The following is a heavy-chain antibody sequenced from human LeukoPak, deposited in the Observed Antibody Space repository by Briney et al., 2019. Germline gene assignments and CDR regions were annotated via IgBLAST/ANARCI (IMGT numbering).Heavy chain of an antibody. V-gene: IGHV3-15*01. CDR2: IKRKSDGGTT. CDR1: GFTFSNAW. D-gene: IGHD6-19*01. CDR3: ATDRSCIAVAHCDWFDP. Sequence: GGSLRLSCAASGFTFSNAWMNWVRQAPGKGLEWVGRIKRKSDGGTTDYAARGKGRFTISRDDSKNTLSLQMNSLKTEDTAVYYCATDRSCIAVAHCDWFDPWGQGTLVTVSS. J-gene: IGHJ5*02.